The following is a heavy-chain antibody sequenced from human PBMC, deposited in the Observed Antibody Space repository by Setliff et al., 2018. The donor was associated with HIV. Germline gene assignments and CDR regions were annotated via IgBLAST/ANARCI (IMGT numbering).Heavy chain of an antibody. Sequence: SETLSLTCSGSDASVKSNNYYWVWIRQTPGKGLDWIGRIYYSGAAYYNPSLKSRVSISVDTSKNQFSLSLSSVTAADTAVYFCSSLTRTSSTSFKGRVDPWGLGTLVTVS. CDR2: IYYSGAA. D-gene: IGHD6-13*01. CDR1: DASVKSNNYY. V-gene: IGHV4-39*01. CDR3: SSLTRTSSTSFKGRVDP. J-gene: IGHJ5*02.